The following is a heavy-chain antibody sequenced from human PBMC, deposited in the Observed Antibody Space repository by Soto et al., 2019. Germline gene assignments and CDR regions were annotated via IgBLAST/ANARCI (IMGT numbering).Heavy chain of an antibody. V-gene: IGHV1-69*19. J-gene: IGHJ4*02. D-gene: IGHD3-3*01. CDR2: ISPMFGAA. CDR3: AREVQVYTPGFFY. Sequence: QVQLVQSGAEMKKPGSSVKVSCQSSGGTFTTYAMHWVRQAPGQGPEWMGDISPMFGAANYAPTFQGRVTITADGSTGTSYMQVSSLTSEDTALYFCAREVQVYTPGFFYWGQGTLVTVSS. CDR1: GGTFTTYA.